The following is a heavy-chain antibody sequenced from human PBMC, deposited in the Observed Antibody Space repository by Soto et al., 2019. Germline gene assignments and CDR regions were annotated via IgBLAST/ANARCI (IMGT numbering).Heavy chain of an antibody. CDR3: GRDEYNNWRNCLNA. D-gene: IGHD1-20*01. CDR2: ISTYNGNT. CDR1: GYTFSNSG. V-gene: IGHV1-18*01. Sequence: QVQLLQSGPEVKKPGASVKVSCKASGYTFSNSGFSWMRQAPGQGLEGMGWISTYNGNTNYAQKFQGRLSMTTKTPPSTTFMALRTAMSDDTAVYYGGRDEYNNWRNCLNAWGQGTLVTVTS. J-gene: IGHJ5*01.